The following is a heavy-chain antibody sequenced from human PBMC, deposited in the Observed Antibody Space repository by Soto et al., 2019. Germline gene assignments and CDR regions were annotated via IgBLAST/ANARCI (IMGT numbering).Heavy chain of an antibody. J-gene: IGHJ4*02. V-gene: IGHV1-18*01. Sequence: ASVKVSCKASGYTFTSYGIHWVRQAPGQGLGWMGWISAKNGNTNFAQKFRGRVSMTTDTSASTVYMELRSLNPDDTAVYYCAREPPETPPDYWGQGTLVTVSS. CDR2: ISAKNGNT. CDR3: AREPPETPPDY. CDR1: GYTFTSYG.